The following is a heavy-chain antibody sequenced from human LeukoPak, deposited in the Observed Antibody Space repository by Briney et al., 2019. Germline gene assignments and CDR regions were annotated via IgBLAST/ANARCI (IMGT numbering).Heavy chain of an antibody. V-gene: IGHV3-7*01. Sequence: GGSLRLSCEVSGFIFSRYRMSWVRQAPGKGLEWVANIMQDGNEQYYVDSVKGRFTISRDNAKNSLYLQMNSLRVEDTAVYYCAREAGTANYWGQGTLVTVSS. J-gene: IGHJ4*02. CDR1: GFIFSRYR. CDR3: AREAGTANY. D-gene: IGHD6-19*01. CDR2: IMQDGNEQ.